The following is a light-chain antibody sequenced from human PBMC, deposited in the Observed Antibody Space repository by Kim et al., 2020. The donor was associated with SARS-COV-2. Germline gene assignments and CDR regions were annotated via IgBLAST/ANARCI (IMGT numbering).Light chain of an antibody. CDR2: DVS. J-gene: IGLJ3*02. V-gene: IGLV2-14*03. CDR3: SSYTSSNTLV. Sequence: GQSLTISCTGANSDVGAYNYVSWYQQHPGKAPKLMIYDVSKRPSGVSNRFSGSKSGNTASLTISGLQAEDEADYYCSSYTSSNTLVFGGGTQLTVL. CDR1: NSDVGAYNY.